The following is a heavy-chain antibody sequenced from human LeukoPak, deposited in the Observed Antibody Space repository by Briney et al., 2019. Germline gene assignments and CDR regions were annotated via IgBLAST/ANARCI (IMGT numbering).Heavy chain of an antibody. CDR2: IYPGDSDT. Sequence: GVSLKISCKGSGYSFTSYWIGWVRQMPGKGLEWMGIIYPGDSDTRYSPSFQGQVTISADKSISAAYLQWSSLKASDTAMYYCARYGAQQLAYFQHWGQGTLVTVSS. V-gene: IGHV5-51*01. CDR3: ARYGAQQLAYFQH. D-gene: IGHD6-13*01. CDR1: GYSFTSYW. J-gene: IGHJ1*01.